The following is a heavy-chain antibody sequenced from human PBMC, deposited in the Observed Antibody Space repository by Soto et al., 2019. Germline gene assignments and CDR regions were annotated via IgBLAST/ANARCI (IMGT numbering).Heavy chain of an antibody. D-gene: IGHD3-22*01. CDR1: GFTFSNYG. CDR2: VVYDGRKK. J-gene: IGHJ4*02. CDR3: ARERGYRRYFASSGFWADS. V-gene: IGHV3-33*08. Sequence: QVQLVESGGGVAQPGRSLRLSCAASGFTFSNYGMDWVRQAPGKGLEWVAAVVYDGRKKYYADSVKGRFTVSRDNYKKTLFLEMNALRAEDTAVYYCARERGYRRYFASSGFWADSWGQGTLVTVSS.